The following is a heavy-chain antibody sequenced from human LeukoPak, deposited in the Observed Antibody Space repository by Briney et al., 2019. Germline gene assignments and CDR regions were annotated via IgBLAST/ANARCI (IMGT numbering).Heavy chain of an antibody. D-gene: IGHD2-21*02. CDR1: GGSFSAYY. CDR3: ARKTCGGDCFSFDY. J-gene: IGHJ4*02. CDR2: INHSGST. Sequence: SETLSLTCAVYGGSFSAYYWSWIRQPPGKGLEWIGEINHSGSTNYNPSLKSRVTISVDTSKNQFSLKLSSVTAADTAVYYCARKTCGGDCFSFDYWGPGTLVTVSS. V-gene: IGHV4-34*01.